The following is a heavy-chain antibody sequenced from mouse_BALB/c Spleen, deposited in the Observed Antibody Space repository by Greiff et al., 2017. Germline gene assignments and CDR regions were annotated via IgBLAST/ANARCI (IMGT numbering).Heavy chain of an antibody. CDR2: IRLKSNNYAT. Sequence: EVKLMESGGGLVQPGGSMKLSCVASGFTFSNYWMNWVRQSPEKGLEWVAEIRLKSNNYATHYAESVKGRFTISRDDSKSSVYLQMNNLRAEDTGIYYCTRGYYVLDYWGQGTTLTVSS. V-gene: IGHV6-6*02. CDR1: GFTFSNYW. CDR3: TRGYYVLDY. D-gene: IGHD2-3*01. J-gene: IGHJ2*01.